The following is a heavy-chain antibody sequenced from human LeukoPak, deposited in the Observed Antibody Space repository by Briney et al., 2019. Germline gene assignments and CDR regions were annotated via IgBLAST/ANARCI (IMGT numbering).Heavy chain of an antibody. D-gene: IGHD6-6*01. J-gene: IGHJ4*02. CDR1: GGSFSGYY. V-gene: IGHV4-34*01. CDR2: INHSGST. CDR3: ASSVGIAAPLY. Sequence: SETLSLTCAVYGGSFSGYYWSWIRQPPGKGLEWIGEINHSGSTNYNPSLKSRVTISVDTSKNQFSLKLSSVTAADTAVYYCASSVGIAAPLYWGQGTLVTVS.